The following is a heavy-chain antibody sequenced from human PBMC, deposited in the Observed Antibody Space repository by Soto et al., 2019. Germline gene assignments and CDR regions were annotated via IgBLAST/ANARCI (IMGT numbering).Heavy chain of an antibody. D-gene: IGHD2-15*01. CDR3: ASPIGFCSGGRCTSFDS. V-gene: IGHV3-30*04. Sequence: HGGSMRLSCAASGFSLNRKVMDWVRQAPGKGLEWVAVISYDGYNQNYADSVKGRFTISRDNSKDTIYLQMNSLRVEDTAVYYCASPIGFCSGGRCTSFDSWGQGTLVTVSS. CDR2: ISYDGYNQ. CDR1: GFSLNRKV. J-gene: IGHJ4*02.